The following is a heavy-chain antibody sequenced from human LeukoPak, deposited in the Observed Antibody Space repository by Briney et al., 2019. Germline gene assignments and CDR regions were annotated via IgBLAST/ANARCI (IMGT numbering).Heavy chain of an antibody. CDR1: GYTLTELS. V-gene: IGHV1-24*01. CDR3: ATLWPPTVVTPPPADY. J-gene: IGHJ4*02. Sequence: GASVKVSCKVSGYTLTELSMHWVRQAPGKGLEWMGGFDPEDGETIYAQKFQGRVTMTEDTSTDTAYMELSSLRSEDTAVYYCATLWPPTVVTPPPADYWGQGTLVTVSS. CDR2: FDPEDGET. D-gene: IGHD4-17*01.